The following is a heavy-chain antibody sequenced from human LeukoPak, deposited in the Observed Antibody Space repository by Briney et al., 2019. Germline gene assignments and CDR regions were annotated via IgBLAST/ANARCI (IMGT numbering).Heavy chain of an antibody. CDR1: GGSISSSNW. V-gene: IGHV4-4*02. CDR2: IYHSGST. Sequence: PSETLSLTCAVSGGSISSSNWWSWVRPPPGKGLEWIGEIYHSGSTNYNPSLKSRVTISVDKSKNQFSLKLSSVTAADTAVYYCARSTYGDYAFDYWGQGTLVTVSS. D-gene: IGHD4-17*01. CDR3: ARSTYGDYAFDY. J-gene: IGHJ4*02.